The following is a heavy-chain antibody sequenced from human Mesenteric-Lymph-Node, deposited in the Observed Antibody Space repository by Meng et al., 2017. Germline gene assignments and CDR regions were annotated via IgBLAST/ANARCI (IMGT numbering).Heavy chain of an antibody. CDR2: ISSSSSYI. J-gene: IGHJ4*02. CDR3: ASYRDYSDSSGYYY. V-gene: IGHV3-21*01. D-gene: IGHD3-22*01. CDR1: GFTFSSYS. Sequence: GESLKISCAASGFTFSSYSMNWVRQAPGKGLEWVSSISSSSSYIYYADSVKGRFTISRDNAKNSLYLQLSSLRAEDTAVYDCASYRDYSDSSGYYYWGQGTLVTVSS.